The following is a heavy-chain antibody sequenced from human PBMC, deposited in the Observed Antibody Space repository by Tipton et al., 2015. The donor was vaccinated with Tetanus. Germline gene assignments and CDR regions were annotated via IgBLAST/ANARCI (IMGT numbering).Heavy chain of an antibody. V-gene: IGHV3-53*01. Sequence: QLVQSGGGLIQPGGSLRLSCAASGFTVSSNYMSWVRQAPGKGLEWVSVIYSGGSTYYADSVKGRFTISRENSKNTRYLQRNSLRAEDTAVYYCARDGEDYYDSPGAYYGMDVWGQGTTVTVSS. D-gene: IGHD3-22*01. CDR2: IYSGGST. CDR3: ARDGEDYYDSPGAYYGMDV. J-gene: IGHJ6*02. CDR1: GFTVSSNY.